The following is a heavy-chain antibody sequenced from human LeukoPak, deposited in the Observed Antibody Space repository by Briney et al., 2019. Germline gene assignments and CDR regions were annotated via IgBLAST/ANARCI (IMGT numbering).Heavy chain of an antibody. V-gene: IGHV3-23*01. CDR1: GFTFSSYA. J-gene: IGHJ5*02. CDR2: ISGSGVST. CDR3: AKDYGSGSPNWFDP. D-gene: IGHD3-10*01. Sequence: PGGSLRLSCTASGFTFSSYAMSWVRQAPGKGLEWVSGISGSGVSTYYADSVKGRFTISRDNLENTLYLQMNALRAEDTAEYYCAKDYGSGSPNWFDPWGQGTLVTVSS.